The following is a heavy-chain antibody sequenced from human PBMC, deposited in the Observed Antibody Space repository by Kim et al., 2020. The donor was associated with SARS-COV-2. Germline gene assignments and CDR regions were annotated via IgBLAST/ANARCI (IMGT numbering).Heavy chain of an antibody. CDR2: ISSSSSTI. Sequence: GGSLRLSCAASGFTFSSYSMNWVRQAPGKGLEWVSYISSSSSTIYYADSVKGRFTISRDNAKNSLYLQMNSLRDEDTAVYYCARDSTQYGYSSSWYDSLDYWGQGTLVTVSS. V-gene: IGHV3-48*02. CDR1: GFTFSSYS. D-gene: IGHD6-13*01. J-gene: IGHJ4*02. CDR3: ARDSTQYGYSSSWYDSLDY.